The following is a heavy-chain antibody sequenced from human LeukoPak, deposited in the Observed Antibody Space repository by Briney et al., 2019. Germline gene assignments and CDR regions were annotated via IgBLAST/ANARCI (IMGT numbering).Heavy chain of an antibody. D-gene: IGHD3-22*01. J-gene: IGHJ4*02. V-gene: IGHV3-30*18. CDR2: ISYDGSNK. CDR3: AKDWYYYDSSGYYYVDY. CDR1: GFTVSSNY. Sequence: QPGGSLRLSCAASGFTVSSNYMSWVRQAPGKGLEWVAVISYDGSNKYYADSVKGRFTISRDNSKNTLYLQMNSLRAEDTAVYYCAKDWYYYDSSGYYYVDYWGQGTLVTVSS.